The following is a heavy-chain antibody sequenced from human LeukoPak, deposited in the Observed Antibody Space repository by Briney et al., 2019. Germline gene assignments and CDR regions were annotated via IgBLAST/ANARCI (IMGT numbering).Heavy chain of an antibody. CDR1: GYTFTSYG. D-gene: IGHD2-15*01. CDR3: ARDRPEGVVAAYYFDC. CDR2: INPYHGNG. Sequence: ASVKVSCKASGYTFTSYGISWVRQAPGQGLEGMRWINPYHGNGNYAQKLQGRVTMTRDMSTSTVYMELSRLASEDTAVYYCARDRPEGVVAAYYFDCWGQGTLVTVSS. V-gene: IGHV1-18*01. J-gene: IGHJ4*02.